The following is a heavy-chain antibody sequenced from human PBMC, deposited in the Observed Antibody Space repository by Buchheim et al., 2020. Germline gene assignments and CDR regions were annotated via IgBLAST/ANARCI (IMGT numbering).Heavy chain of an antibody. CDR2: ISYDGSNK. V-gene: IGHV3-30*18. CDR3: AKDRVSGWYREAIFDY. Sequence: QVQLVESGGGVVQPGRSLRLSCAASGFTFSSYGMHWVRQAPGKGLEWVAVISYDGSNKYYADSVKGRFTISRDNSKNTLYLQMNSLRAEDTAVYYCAKDRVSGWYREAIFDYWGQGTL. D-gene: IGHD6-19*01. CDR1: GFTFSSYG. J-gene: IGHJ4*02.